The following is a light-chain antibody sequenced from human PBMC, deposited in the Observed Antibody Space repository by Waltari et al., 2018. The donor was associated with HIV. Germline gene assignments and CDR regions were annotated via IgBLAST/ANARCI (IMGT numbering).Light chain of an antibody. CDR2: DVS. CDR3: MQSIQRPIT. Sequence: DIVMTQSPPSLSFTPGQPASISCKSSQSLLHSGAKTYWYWFQPRPAQPPQLLMSDVSNRCSGVPYRVSGSGSGTDFTLKSSRVEDDDVGVYYCMQSIQRPITFGQGTRLDLK. J-gene: IGKJ5*01. CDR1: QSLLHSGAKTY. V-gene: IGKV2D-29*01.